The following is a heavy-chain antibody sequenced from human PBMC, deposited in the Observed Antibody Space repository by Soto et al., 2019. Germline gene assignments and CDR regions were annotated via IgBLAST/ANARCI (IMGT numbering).Heavy chain of an antibody. Sequence: VQLVESGGGLVQPGGSLRLSCAASGFTLSSYSMNWVRQAPGKGLEWVSYISSSSSTIYYADSVKGRFTISRDNAKNSLYLQMNSLRAEDTAVYYCARHPERIAEIGWFDPWGQGTLVTVSS. CDR3: ARHPERIAEIGWFDP. J-gene: IGHJ5*02. CDR1: GFTLSSYS. D-gene: IGHD6-13*01. CDR2: ISSSSSTI. V-gene: IGHV3-48*01.